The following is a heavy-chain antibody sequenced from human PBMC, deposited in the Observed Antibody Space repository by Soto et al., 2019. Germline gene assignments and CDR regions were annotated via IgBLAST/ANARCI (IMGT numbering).Heavy chain of an antibody. CDR2: INAGNGNT. CDR1: GYTFTSYG. Sequence: QIQLMQSGAEVKKPGASVKASCKASGYTFTSYGIHWVRQAPGQRLEWTGWINAGNGNTKYSEKFQGRVTITRDTSASTAYLELSSLRSEETAVYYCARDPNDSSAYYHHYYCGMDVWGQGTTVSVSS. D-gene: IGHD3-22*01. V-gene: IGHV1-3*01. CDR3: ARDPNDSSAYYHHYYCGMDV. J-gene: IGHJ6*02.